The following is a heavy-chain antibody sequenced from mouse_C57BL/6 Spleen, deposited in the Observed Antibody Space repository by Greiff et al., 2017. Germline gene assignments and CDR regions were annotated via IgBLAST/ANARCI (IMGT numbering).Heavy chain of an antibody. Sequence: EVQRVESGGGLVQPGGSLSLSCAASGFTFTDYYMSWVRQPPGKALEWLGFISNKANGYTTEYSASVKGRFTISRDNSQSILYLQMNARRAEDSATYYCARYYYGSSYGYFDYWGQGTTLTVSS. V-gene: IGHV7-3*01. CDR2: ISNKANGYTT. D-gene: IGHD1-1*01. CDR1: GFTFTDYY. J-gene: IGHJ2*01. CDR3: ARYYYGSSYGYFDY.